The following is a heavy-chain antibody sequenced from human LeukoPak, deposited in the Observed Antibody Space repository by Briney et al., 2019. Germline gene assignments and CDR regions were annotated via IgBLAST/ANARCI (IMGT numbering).Heavy chain of an antibody. Sequence: GGSLRLSCAASGFTVSSNYMSWVRQAPGKGLEWVSVIYSGGGTYYADSVKGRFTISRDNSKNTLYLQVNSLRAEDTAVYYCARDQYSSSSGADYWGQGTLVTVSS. CDR2: IYSGGGT. J-gene: IGHJ4*02. D-gene: IGHD6-6*01. V-gene: IGHV3-53*01. CDR1: GFTVSSNY. CDR3: ARDQYSSSSGADY.